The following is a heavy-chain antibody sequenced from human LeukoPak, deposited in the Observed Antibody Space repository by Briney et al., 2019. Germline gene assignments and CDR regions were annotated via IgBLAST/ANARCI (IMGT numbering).Heavy chain of an antibody. J-gene: IGHJ4*02. D-gene: IGHD2-2*01. CDR2: ISYDASNK. CDR3: ARHVAVLPAPRNYYFDY. V-gene: IGHV3-30*04. CDR1: GFTFSSYA. Sequence: GRSLRLSCAASGFTFSSYAMHWVRQAPGKGLEWVALISYDASNKYYADSVKGRFTISRDNSKNTLYLQMNSLRAEDTAVYYCARHVAVLPAPRNYYFDYWGQGILVTVSS.